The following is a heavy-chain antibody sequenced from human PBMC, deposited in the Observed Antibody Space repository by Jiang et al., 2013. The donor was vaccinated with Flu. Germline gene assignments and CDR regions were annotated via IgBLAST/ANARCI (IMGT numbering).Heavy chain of an antibody. J-gene: IGHJ4*02. Sequence: WINWVRQMPERLEWMGRIDPSDSYTNYSPSFQGHVTISTDKSISTAYLQWSSLKASDTAMYYCARDSYYDSSGYYHPFDYWGQGTLVTVSS. CDR3: ARDSYYDSSGYYHPFDY. CDR2: IDPSDSYT. D-gene: IGHD3-22*01. CDR1: W. V-gene: IGHV5-10-1*01.